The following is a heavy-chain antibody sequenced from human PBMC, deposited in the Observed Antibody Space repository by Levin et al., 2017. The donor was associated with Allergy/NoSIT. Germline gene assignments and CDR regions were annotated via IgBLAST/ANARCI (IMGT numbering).Heavy chain of an antibody. Sequence: GGSLRLSCAASGFTFSSYSMNWVRQAPGKGLEWVSSISSSSSYIYYADSVKGRFTISRDNAKNSLYLQMNSLRAEDTAVYYCARDHRDTAMVKGGVGYYYYGMDGWGQGTTVTVSS. CDR3: ARDHRDTAMVKGGVGYYYYGMDG. V-gene: IGHV3-21*01. D-gene: IGHD5-18*01. CDR1: GFTFSSYS. J-gene: IGHJ6*02. CDR2: ISSSSSYI.